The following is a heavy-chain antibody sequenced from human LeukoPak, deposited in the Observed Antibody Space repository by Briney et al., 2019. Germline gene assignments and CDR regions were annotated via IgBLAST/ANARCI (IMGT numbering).Heavy chain of an antibody. CDR1: GFTLSSYW. CDR3: VRVAAGTGSYDY. CDR2: INTDGSTI. D-gene: IGHD1-1*01. V-gene: IGHV3-74*01. Sequence: PGGSLRLSCAASGFTLSSYWMHWVRQAPGKGLVWVARINTDGSTINYADSVKGRFTISRDTAQNTLFLQMNSLRAEDTAVYYCVRVAAGTGSYDYWGQGTLVSVSS. J-gene: IGHJ4*02.